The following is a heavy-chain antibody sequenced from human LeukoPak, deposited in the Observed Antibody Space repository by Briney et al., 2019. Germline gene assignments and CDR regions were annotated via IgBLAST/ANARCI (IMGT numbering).Heavy chain of an antibody. Sequence: PGRSLRLSCAASGFTFSSYAMHWVRQAPGKGLEWVAVISYDGSNKYYADSVKGRFTISRDNSKNTLYLQMNSLRAEDTAVYYCAREDYYDSSGYYSPQAKYFQHWGQGTLVTVSS. CDR1: GFTFSSYA. D-gene: IGHD3-22*01. V-gene: IGHV3-30-3*01. J-gene: IGHJ1*01. CDR3: AREDYYDSSGYYSPQAKYFQH. CDR2: ISYDGSNK.